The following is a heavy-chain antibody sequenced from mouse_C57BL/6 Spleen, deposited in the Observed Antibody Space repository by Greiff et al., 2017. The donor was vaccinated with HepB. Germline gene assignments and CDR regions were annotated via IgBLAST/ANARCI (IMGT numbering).Heavy chain of an antibody. D-gene: IGHD1-1*01. CDR2: IYPGDGDT. V-gene: IGHV1-82*01. CDR1: GYAFSSSW. Sequence: VKLMESGPELVKPGASVKISCKASGYAFSSSWMNWVKQRPGKGLEWIGRIYPGDGDTNYNGKFKGKATLTADKSSSTAYMQLSSLTSEDSAVYFCARSGTTVVGPYYFDYWGQGTTLTVSS. CDR3: ARSGTTVVGPYYFDY. J-gene: IGHJ2*01.